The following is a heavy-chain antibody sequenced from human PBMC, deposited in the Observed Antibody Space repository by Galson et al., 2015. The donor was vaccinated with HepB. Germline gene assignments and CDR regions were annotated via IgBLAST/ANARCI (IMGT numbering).Heavy chain of an antibody. D-gene: IGHD4-11*01. V-gene: IGHV2-70*01. CDR2: IDWDDDK. CDR3: ARAQALIYNNYEYWFDT. CDR1: GFSLSTSGMC. Sequence: PALVKPTQTLALTCTFSGFSLSTSGMCVSWIRQPPGKALEWLALIDWDDDKYYNTSLKTRLTISKDTSKNQVVLTMTKMDPVDTATYYCARAQALIYNNYEYWFDTWGQGTLVTVSS. J-gene: IGHJ5*02.